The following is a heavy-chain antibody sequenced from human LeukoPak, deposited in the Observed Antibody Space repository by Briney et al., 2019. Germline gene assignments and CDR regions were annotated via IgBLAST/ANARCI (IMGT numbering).Heavy chain of an antibody. CDR3: ARAPDSDSGYDYFDY. CDR2: IGPSDSYT. D-gene: IGHD5-12*01. J-gene: IGHJ4*02. CDR1: GYTFTNHW. Sequence: LGESLKISCKGSGYTFTNHWISWVRQMPGKGLEWMGKIGPSDSYTNYSPSFQGHVTISADKSISTAYLQWSSLKASDTAMYYCARAPDSDSGYDYFDYWSQGTLVTVSS. V-gene: IGHV5-10-1*01.